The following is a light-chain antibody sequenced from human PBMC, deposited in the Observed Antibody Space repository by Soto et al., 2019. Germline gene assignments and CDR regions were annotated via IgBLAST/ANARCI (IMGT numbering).Light chain of an antibody. CDR3: SSYTSSSVRVL. CDR1: SSDVGGYSN. Sequence: QSALTQPASVSGSPGQEITISCTGTSSDVGGYSNVSWYQQHPGKAPKLMIFDVSTRPSGVSNRFSGSKSGNTASLTISGLQAEDEADYYCSSYTSSSVRVLFGGGTQLTGL. J-gene: IGLJ2*01. CDR2: DVS. V-gene: IGLV2-14*01.